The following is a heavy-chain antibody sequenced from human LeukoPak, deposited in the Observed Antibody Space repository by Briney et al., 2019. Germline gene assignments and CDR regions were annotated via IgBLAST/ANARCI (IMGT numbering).Heavy chain of an antibody. Sequence: PGGSLRLSCVTSGFTFGDFVMHWVRQAPGKGLECVSTISWTGDKVAYAGSVEGRFTVSRDNAKNSLFLQMNSLRTDDTALYYCIKDAPNGSIDYWGQGTLVTVSS. CDR2: ISWTGDKV. CDR3: IKDAPNGSIDY. D-gene: IGHD2-8*01. V-gene: IGHV3-9*01. J-gene: IGHJ4*02. CDR1: GFTFGDFV.